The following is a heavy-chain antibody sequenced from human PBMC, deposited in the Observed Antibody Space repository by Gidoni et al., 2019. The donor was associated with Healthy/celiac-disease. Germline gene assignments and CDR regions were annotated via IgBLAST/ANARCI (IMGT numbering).Heavy chain of an antibody. CDR2: IYPGASDT. Sequence: EVQLVQSGAEVKQPGESLKISGKGSGYSFTSYWIGWVRQMPGKGLEWMGIIYPGASDTSYSPSFQGQVTISADKSISTAYLQWSSLKASDTAMYYCARRRGIAARPSYYGMDVWGQGTTVTVSS. V-gene: IGHV5-51*01. CDR1: GYSFTSYW. J-gene: IGHJ6*02. D-gene: IGHD6-6*01. CDR3: ARRRGIAARPSYYGMDV.